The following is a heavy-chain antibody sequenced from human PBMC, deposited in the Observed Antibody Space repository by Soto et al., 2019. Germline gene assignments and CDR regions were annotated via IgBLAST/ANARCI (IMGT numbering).Heavy chain of an antibody. D-gene: IGHD3-3*01. CDR3: ARFYYTWTGLDY. J-gene: IGHJ4*02. V-gene: IGHV1-46*01. CDR2: VNPSGGST. CDR1: GYIFTAYS. Sequence: ASVKVSCKASGYIFTAYSMHWVRQAPGQGLEWMGVVNPSGGSTNYAQKFQGRITMTRDTSTSTVYMDLSSLTSEDTAVYYCARFYYTWTGLDYWGQGTLVTVSS.